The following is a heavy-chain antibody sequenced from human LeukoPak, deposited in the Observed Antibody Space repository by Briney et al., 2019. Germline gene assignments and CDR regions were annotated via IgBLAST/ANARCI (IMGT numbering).Heavy chain of an antibody. J-gene: IGHJ4*02. Sequence: ASVKVSCKASGGTFSSYAISWVRQAPGQGLEWMGGIIPIFGTANYAQKFQGRVTITTDESTSTAYMELSSLRSEDTAVYYCARGELSGYDPRFDYWGQGTLVTVSS. CDR2: IIPIFGTA. CDR1: GGTFSSYA. V-gene: IGHV1-69*05. CDR3: ARGELSGYDPRFDY. D-gene: IGHD5-12*01.